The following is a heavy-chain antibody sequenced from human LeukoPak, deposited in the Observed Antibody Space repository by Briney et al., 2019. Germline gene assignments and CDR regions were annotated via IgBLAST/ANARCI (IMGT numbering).Heavy chain of an antibody. D-gene: IGHD6-13*01. V-gene: IGHV5-51*04. J-gene: IGHJ3*02. CDR3: ARRGIAPADASDI. CDR2: IYPGDSDT. CDR1: GYSFATYW. Sequence: GESLKISCKGSGYSFATYWIGWVRQMPGKGLEWMGIIYPGDSDTRYSPSFQGQVTISADKPISTAYLQWSSLKASDTAMYYCARRGIAPADASDIWGQGTMVTVSS.